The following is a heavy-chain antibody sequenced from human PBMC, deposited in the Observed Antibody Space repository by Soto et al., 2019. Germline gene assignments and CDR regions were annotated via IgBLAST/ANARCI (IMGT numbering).Heavy chain of an antibody. V-gene: IGHV3-74*01. J-gene: IGHJ4*02. CDR1: GFTFSSYW. CDR2: INSDGSNT. Sequence: EVQLVESGGGLVQPGGSLRLSCATSGFTFSSYWMYWVRQAPGKGLVWVSRINSDGSNTGYADSVKGRFTISRDNAKSKLYLEMKSLRAEDTAVYYCARNFDYWGQGNLVTVSS. CDR3: ARNFDY.